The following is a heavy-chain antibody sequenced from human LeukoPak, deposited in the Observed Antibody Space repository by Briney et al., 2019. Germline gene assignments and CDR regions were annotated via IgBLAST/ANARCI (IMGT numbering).Heavy chain of an antibody. CDR3: AKTGSSWYYFDY. CDR2: ISYDGSNK. D-gene: IGHD6-13*01. Sequence: GGSLRFSCAASGFTFSSYGMHWVRQAPGKGLEWVAVISYDGSNKYYADSVKGRFTISRDNSKNTLYLQMNSLRAEDTAVYYCAKTGSSWYYFDYWGQGTLVTVSS. J-gene: IGHJ4*02. V-gene: IGHV3-30*18. CDR1: GFTFSSYG.